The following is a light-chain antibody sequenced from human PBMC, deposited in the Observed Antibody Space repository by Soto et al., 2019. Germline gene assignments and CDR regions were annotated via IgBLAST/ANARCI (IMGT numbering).Light chain of an antibody. CDR1: SSNIRNNY. CDR2: DNN. V-gene: IGLV1-51*01. J-gene: IGLJ1*01. Sequence: QSVLTQPPSVSAAPRQKVTISCSGSSSNIRNNYVSWYQQLPGTAPTLLIYDNNKRPSGIPDRFSGSTSGTSATLGITGLQTGDEADYYCGTWDSSLSAYVFVNGTKF. CDR3: GTWDSSLSAYV.